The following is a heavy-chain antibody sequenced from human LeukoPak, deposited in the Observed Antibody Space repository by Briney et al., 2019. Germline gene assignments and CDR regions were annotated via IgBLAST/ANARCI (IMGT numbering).Heavy chain of an antibody. Sequence: SEALSLTCAVYGGSFSGYYWSWIRQPPGKGLEWIGEINHSGSTNYNPSLKSRVTISVDTSKNQFSLKLSSVTAADTAVYYCARVRVPAAIYYYYYYMDVWGKGTTVTVSS. CDR1: GGSFSGYY. D-gene: IGHD2-2*01. V-gene: IGHV4-34*01. J-gene: IGHJ6*03. CDR3: ARVRVPAAIYYYYYYMDV. CDR2: INHSGST.